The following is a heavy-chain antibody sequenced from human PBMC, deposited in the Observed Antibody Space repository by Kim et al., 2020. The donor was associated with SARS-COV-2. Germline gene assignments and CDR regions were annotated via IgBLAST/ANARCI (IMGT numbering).Heavy chain of an antibody. J-gene: IGHJ6*02. CDR3: AIPPQPGCSSTSCWGWGYYYGMDV. D-gene: IGHD2-2*01. V-gene: IGHV5-51*01. CDR1: GYSFTSYW. Sequence: GESLKISCKGSGYSFTSYWIGWVRQMPGKGLEWMGIIYPGDSDTRYSPSFQGQVTISADKSISTAYLQWSSLKASDTAMYYCAIPPQPGCSSTSCWGWGYYYGMDVWGQGTTVTVSS. CDR2: IYPGDSDT.